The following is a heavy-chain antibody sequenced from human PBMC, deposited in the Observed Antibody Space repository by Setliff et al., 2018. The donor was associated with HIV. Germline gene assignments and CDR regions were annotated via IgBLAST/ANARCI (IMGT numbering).Heavy chain of an antibody. J-gene: IGHJ4*02. Sequence: ASVKVSCKASGYAFTDHYMHWVRQAPGQGLEWMGWITPKNGGTNYARKFQGRVTMTGDTSISAVYMDLRRLRSDDTAVYYCARAGGGSGYYAFDHWGQGTLVTVSS. CDR2: ITPKNGGT. CDR3: ARAGGGSGYYAFDH. V-gene: IGHV1-2*02. D-gene: IGHD5-12*01. CDR1: GYAFTDHY.